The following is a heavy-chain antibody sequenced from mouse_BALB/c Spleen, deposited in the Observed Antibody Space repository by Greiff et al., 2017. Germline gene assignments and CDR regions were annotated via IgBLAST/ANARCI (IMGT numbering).Heavy chain of an antibody. V-gene: IGHV5-12-1*01. Sequence: EVQLVESGGGLVKPGGSLKLSCAASGFAFSSYDMSWVRQTPEKRLEWVAYISSGGGSTYYPDTVKGRFTISRDNAKNTQYLQMSSLKSEDTAMYYCARHTASYAMDYWGQGTSVTVSS. CDR2: ISSGGGST. D-gene: IGHD1-2*01. CDR1: GFAFSSYD. J-gene: IGHJ4*01. CDR3: ARHTASYAMDY.